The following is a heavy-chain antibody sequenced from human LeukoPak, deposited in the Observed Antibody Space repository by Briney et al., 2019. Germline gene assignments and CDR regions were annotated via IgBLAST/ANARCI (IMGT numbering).Heavy chain of an antibody. CDR3: AKDKSTNYDFWSGRGYYFDY. CDR2: INSDGSST. J-gene: IGHJ4*02. Sequence: GGSLRLSCAASGFTFSSYWVHWVRQAPGKGLVWVSRINSDGSSTSYADSVKGRFTISRDNSKNTLYLQMNSLRAEDTAVYYCAKDKSTNYDFWSGRGYYFDYWGQGTLVTVSS. D-gene: IGHD3-3*01. CDR1: GFTFSSYW. V-gene: IGHV3-74*01.